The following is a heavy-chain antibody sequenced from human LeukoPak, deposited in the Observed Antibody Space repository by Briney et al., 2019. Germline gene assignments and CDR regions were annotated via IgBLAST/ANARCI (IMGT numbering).Heavy chain of an antibody. J-gene: IGHJ4*02. CDR1: GFSFSSYA. D-gene: IGHD6-6*01. CDR3: TKGRRIAALPIYLDD. V-gene: IGHV3-23*01. Sequence: PGGSLRLSCAASGFSFSSYAISWVRQAPGKGLEWVSAISGTGGSTYYADSVKGRFTISRDNSKNTPYLQMNSLRAEDTAVYYCTKGRRIAALPIYLDDWGQGTLVTVSS. CDR2: ISGTGGST.